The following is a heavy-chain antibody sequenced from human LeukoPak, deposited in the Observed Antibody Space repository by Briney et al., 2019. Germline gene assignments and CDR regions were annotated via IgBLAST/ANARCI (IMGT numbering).Heavy chain of an antibody. CDR1: GASISSSSRADYFF. CDR3: ARPLYNSWGRFDP. CDR2: IDYSGHT. V-gene: IGHV4-39*01. Sequence: SETLSLTCTVSGASISSSSRADYFFWGWIRQAPGKGLEWIGSIDYSGHTYYNPSLKPRATISVDTPKNQFSLSLRSVTAADTAVYYCARPLYNSWGRFDPWGQGTLITVS. D-gene: IGHD3-16*01. J-gene: IGHJ5*02.